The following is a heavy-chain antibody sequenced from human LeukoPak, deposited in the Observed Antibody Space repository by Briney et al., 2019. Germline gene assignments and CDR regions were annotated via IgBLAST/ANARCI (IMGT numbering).Heavy chain of an antibody. D-gene: IGHD3-9*01. CDR2: ILGSGGST. CDR3: AKWGDYDVLTGYYVPDY. J-gene: IGHJ4*02. Sequence: GGSLRLSCAASGFTFSNYAMSWVRQAPGKGLEWVSAILGSGGSTYYADSVKRRFTVSRDNSKSTLYFQMNSLRAEDTALYYCAKWGDYDVLTGYYVPDYWGQGTLVTVSS. CDR1: GFTFSNYA. V-gene: IGHV3-23*01.